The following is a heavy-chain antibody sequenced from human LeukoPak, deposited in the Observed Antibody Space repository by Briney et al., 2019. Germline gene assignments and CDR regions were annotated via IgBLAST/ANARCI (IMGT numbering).Heavy chain of an antibody. CDR1: GGSFSGYY. V-gene: IGHV4-34*01. Sequence: RSSETLSLTCAVYGGSFSGYYWGWIRQPPGKGLEWIGEINHSGSTNYNPSLKSRVTISVDTSKNQFSLKLSSVTAADTAVYYCAREWGYGGNFGPAAFDIWGQGTMVTVSS. D-gene: IGHD4-23*01. CDR3: AREWGYGGNFGPAAFDI. CDR2: INHSGST. J-gene: IGHJ3*02.